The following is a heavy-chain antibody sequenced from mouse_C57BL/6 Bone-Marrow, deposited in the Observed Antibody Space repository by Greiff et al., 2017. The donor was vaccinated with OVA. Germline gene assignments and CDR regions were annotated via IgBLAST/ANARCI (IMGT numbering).Heavy chain of an antibody. J-gene: IGHJ3*01. CDR2: IDPENGDT. CDR3: ARLGGGGGFAY. V-gene: IGHV14-4*01. CDR1: GFNIKDDY. D-gene: IGHD2-4*01. Sequence: VQLQQSGAELVRPGASVKLSCTASGFNIKDDYMHWVKQRPEQGLEWIGWIDPENGDTEYASKFQGKATITADPSSNTAYRQLSSLTSEDTAVYYCARLGGGGGFAYWGQGTLVTVSA.